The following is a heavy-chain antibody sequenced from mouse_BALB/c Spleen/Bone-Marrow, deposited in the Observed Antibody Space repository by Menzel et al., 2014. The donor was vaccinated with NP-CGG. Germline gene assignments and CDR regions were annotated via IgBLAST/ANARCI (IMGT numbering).Heavy chain of an antibody. D-gene: IGHD2-14*01. Sequence: QVQLQQPGAELVRPGTSVKVSCKASGYAFTNYLIEWVKQRPGQGLEWIGVINPGSGGTNYNEKFKGKATLTADKSSSTANMQLSNLTSDDSAVDFCARRDYRHGVGPFDDWGQGTTLTVSS. CDR3: ARRDYRHGVGPFDD. CDR2: INPGSGGT. V-gene: IGHV1-54*01. CDR1: GYAFTNYL. J-gene: IGHJ2*01.